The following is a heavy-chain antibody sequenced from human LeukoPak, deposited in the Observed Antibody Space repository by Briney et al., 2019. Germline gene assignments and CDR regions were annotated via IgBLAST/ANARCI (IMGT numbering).Heavy chain of an antibody. CDR2: MNPNSGNT. V-gene: IGHV1-8*03. CDR1: GYTFTSYD. CDR3: ARASRSGGVPQFGY. J-gene: IGHJ4*02. D-gene: IGHD6-25*01. Sequence: PRASVKVSCKASGYTFTSYDINWVRQATGQGLEWMGWMNPNSGNTGYAQKFQGRVTITRNTSISTAYMELSSLRSEDTAVYYCARASRSGGVPQFGYWGQGTLVTVSS.